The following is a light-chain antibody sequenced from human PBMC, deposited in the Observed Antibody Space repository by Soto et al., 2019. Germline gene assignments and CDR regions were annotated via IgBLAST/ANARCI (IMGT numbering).Light chain of an antibody. V-gene: IGLV2-8*01. CDR3: SSYSDSDTKV. J-gene: IGLJ1*01. Sequence: QSALTQPPSASGSPGQSVAISCTGTSSDVGGYNYVSWYQQHPGKAPKLMIYEVNNRPSGVSGRFSGSKSDTTAYLTISGLQAEDEADYYCSSYSDSDTKVFGTGTKLTVL. CDR2: EVN. CDR1: SSDVGGYNY.